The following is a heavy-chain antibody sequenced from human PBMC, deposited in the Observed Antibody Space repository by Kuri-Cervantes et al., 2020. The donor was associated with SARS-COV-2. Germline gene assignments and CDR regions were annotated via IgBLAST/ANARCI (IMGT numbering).Heavy chain of an antibody. Sequence: ASVKVSCKASGYTFTSYGISWVRQAPGQGLEWMGWISLNTDGTHYAQNFQGRVTMTRDTSISTAYMELSRLRSDDTAVYYCARDPAWTGDGPWGQGTLVTVSS. CDR3: ARDPAWTGDGP. J-gene: IGHJ5*02. CDR1: GYTFTSYG. V-gene: IGHV1-2*02. D-gene: IGHD3/OR15-3a*01. CDR2: ISLNTDGT.